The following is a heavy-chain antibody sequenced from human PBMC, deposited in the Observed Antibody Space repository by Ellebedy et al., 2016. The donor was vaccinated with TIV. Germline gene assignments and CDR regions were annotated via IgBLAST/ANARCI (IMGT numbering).Heavy chain of an antibody. CDR3: VTWGQSYGR. J-gene: IGHJ4*02. Sequence: GESLKISCAASGFTFSSYWMHWVRQAPGKGLVWVSRTNSDGSTTSYADSVKGRFTISRDNAKNTLYLQMNSLRVDDTAVYYCVTWGQSYGRWGQGSLVTISS. D-gene: IGHD3-16*01. V-gene: IGHV3-74*01. CDR1: GFTFSSYW. CDR2: TNSDGSTT.